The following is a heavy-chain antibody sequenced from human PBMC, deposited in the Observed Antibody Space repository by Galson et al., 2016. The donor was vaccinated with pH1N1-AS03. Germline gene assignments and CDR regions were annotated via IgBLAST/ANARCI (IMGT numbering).Heavy chain of an antibody. Sequence: SLRLSCAASGFTFSRHCMTWVRQAPGKGLEWVANINSNGSEKDYLDSVKGRFTISRDDARNSLYLQMNSLRAEDTAMYYCARDLGDGIKGYGFDNGGRGTLFTVSS. CDR1: GFTFSRHC. D-gene: IGHD5-12*01. V-gene: IGHV3-7*01. CDR2: INSNGSEK. J-gene: IGHJ4*02. CDR3: ARDLGDGIKGYGFDN.